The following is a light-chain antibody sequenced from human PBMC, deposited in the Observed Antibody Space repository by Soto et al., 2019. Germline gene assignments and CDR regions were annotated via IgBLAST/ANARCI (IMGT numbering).Light chain of an antibody. Sequence: EIVMTQSPATLSVSPGERATLSCRASQSVSNNLAWYQQKPGQAPRLLIFGASTRATGIPARFSGSGSGTDFTLTISSLQSEYFAIYYCQQYNNWPPLSFGGGTKVEIK. CDR1: QSVSNN. V-gene: IGKV3-15*01. J-gene: IGKJ4*01. CDR3: QQYNNWPPLS. CDR2: GAS.